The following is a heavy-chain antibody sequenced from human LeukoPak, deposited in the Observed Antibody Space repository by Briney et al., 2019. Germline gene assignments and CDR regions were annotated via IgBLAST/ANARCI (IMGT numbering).Heavy chain of an antibody. D-gene: IGHD2-15*01. J-gene: IGHJ4*02. CDR1: GYTFTSYG. V-gene: IGHV1-46*01. CDR2: INPSGGST. CDR3: ARDQREGGFDY. Sequence: ASVKVSCKASGYTFTSYGISWVRQAPGQGLEWMGIINPSGGSTSYAQKFQGRVIMTRDMSTSTVYMELSSLRSEDTAVYYCARDQREGGFDYWGQGTLVTVSS.